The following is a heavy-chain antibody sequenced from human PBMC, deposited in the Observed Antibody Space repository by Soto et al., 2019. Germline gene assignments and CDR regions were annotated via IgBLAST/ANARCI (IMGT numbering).Heavy chain of an antibody. CDR2: IYYSGST. Sequence: SETLSLTCTFSCGSIISGGYYWSWIRQHPGKGLEWIGYIYYSGSTYYNPSLKSRVTISVDTSKNQFSLKLSSVTAADTAVYYCARDRKYFDYWGQGTLVTVSS. CDR1: CGSIISGGYY. CDR3: ARDRKYFDY. J-gene: IGHJ4*02. V-gene: IGHV4-31*03.